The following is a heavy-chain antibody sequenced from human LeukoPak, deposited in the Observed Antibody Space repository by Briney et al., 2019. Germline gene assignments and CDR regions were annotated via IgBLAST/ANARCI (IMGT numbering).Heavy chain of an antibody. CDR1: GFTFDDYG. CDR3: AKAFVYCSGGSCYRGGFDY. V-gene: IGHV3-23*01. Sequence: PGGSLRLSCAASGFTFDDYGMSWVRQAPGKGLEWVPGISGSGGSTYYADSVKGRFTISRDNSKNTLYLQMNSLRAEDTAVYYCAKAFVYCSGGSCYRGGFDYWGQGTLVTVSS. CDR2: ISGSGGST. D-gene: IGHD2-15*01. J-gene: IGHJ4*02.